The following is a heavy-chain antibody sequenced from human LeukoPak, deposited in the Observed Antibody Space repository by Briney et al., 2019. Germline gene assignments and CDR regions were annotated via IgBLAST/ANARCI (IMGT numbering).Heavy chain of an antibody. CDR3: ATRGAPGYYYGMDV. V-gene: IGHV3-66*01. CDR2: ISSGGTT. Sequence: QSGGSLRLSCAASGFTVGSNYMSWVRQAPGKGLEWVSIISSGGTTSYADSVKGRFTISRDNSRDTLYLQMNSLRAEDTAVYYCATRGAPGYYYGMDVWGQGTTVTVS. CDR1: GFTVGSNY. D-gene: IGHD1-26*01. J-gene: IGHJ6*02.